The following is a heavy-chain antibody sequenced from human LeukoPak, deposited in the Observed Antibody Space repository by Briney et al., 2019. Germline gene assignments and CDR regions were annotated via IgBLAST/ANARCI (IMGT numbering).Heavy chain of an antibody. D-gene: IGHD6-6*01. J-gene: IGHJ5*02. CDR2: ISGSGGST. CDR3: AKDIAARPGYNWFDP. V-gene: IGHV3-23*01. CDR1: GFTFSSYA. Sequence: GGSLRLSCAAPGFTFSSYAMSWVRQAPGKGLEWVSAISGSGGSTYYADSVKGRFTISRDNSKNTLYLQMNSLRAEDTAVYYCAKDIAARPGYNWFDPWGQGTLDTVSS.